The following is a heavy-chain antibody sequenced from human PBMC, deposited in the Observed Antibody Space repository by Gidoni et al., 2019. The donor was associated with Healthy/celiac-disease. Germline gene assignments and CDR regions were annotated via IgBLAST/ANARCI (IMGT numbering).Heavy chain of an antibody. CDR2: IIPILGIA. CDR3: ARGRYSSSWFDY. D-gene: IGHD6-13*01. J-gene: IGHJ4*02. CDR1: GGTFSSYT. V-gene: IGHV1-69*02. Sequence: QVQLVQSGAEVKKPGSSVKGSCKASGGTFSSYTISWVRQAPGQGLEWMGRIIPILGIANYAQKFQGRVTITADKSTSTAYMELSSLRSEDTAVYYCARGRYSSSWFDYWGQGTLVTVSS.